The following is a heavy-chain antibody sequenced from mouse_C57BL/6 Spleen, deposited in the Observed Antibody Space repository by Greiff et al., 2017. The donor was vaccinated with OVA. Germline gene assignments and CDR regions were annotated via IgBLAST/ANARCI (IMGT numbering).Heavy chain of an antibody. CDR1: GYTFTSYW. Sequence: QVQLQQPGAELVKPGASVKLSCKASGYTFTSYWMHWVKQRPGQGLEWIGMIHPNSGSTNYNEKFKSKATLTVDKSSSTAYMQLSSLTSEDSAVYYCARAPYGEAMDYWGQGTSVTVSS. CDR2: IHPNSGST. CDR3: ARAPYGEAMDY. V-gene: IGHV1-64*01. J-gene: IGHJ4*01. D-gene: IGHD2-13*01.